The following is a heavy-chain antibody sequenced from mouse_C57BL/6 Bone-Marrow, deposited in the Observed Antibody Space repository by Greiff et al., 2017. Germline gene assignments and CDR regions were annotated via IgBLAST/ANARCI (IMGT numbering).Heavy chain of an antibody. CDR3: ANCVYGNPEGYYAMDY. CDR2: IDPRDGST. V-gene: IGHV1-85*01. J-gene: IGHJ4*01. CDR1: GYTFTSYD. D-gene: IGHD2-1*01. Sequence: QVQLQQSGPELVKPGASVKLSCKASGYTFTSYDINWVKQRPGQGLEWIGWIDPRDGSTKYNEKFKGKATLTVDTSSSTAYMELHSLTSEDSAVYFCANCVYGNPEGYYAMDYWGQGTSVTVSS.